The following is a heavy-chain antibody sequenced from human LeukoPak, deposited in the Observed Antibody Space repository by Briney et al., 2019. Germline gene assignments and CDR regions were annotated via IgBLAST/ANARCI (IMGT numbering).Heavy chain of an antibody. V-gene: IGHV1-2*06. CDR3: ARVKCTNGVCRNWFDP. Sequence: ASVKVSCKASGYTFTGYYMHWVRQAPGQGIEWMGRINPNSGGTNYAQKFQGRVTMTRDTSISTAYMELSRLRSDDTAVYYCARVKCTNGVCRNWFDPWGQGTLVTVSS. J-gene: IGHJ5*02. CDR2: INPNSGGT. CDR1: GYTFTGYY. D-gene: IGHD2-8*01.